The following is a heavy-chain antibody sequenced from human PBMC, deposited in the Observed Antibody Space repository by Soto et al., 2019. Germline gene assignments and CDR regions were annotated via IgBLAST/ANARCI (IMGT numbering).Heavy chain of an antibody. J-gene: IGHJ3*02. CDR1: GGSVSSGSYY. CDR2: IYYSGST. CDR3: ARIKRGSGWYDAFDI. V-gene: IGHV4-61*01. Sequence: SETLSLTCTVSGGSVSSGSYYWSWIRQPPGKGLEWIGYIYYSGSTNYNPSLKSRVTISVDTSKNQFSLKLSSVTAADTAVYYCARIKRGSGWYDAFDIWGQGTMVTVSS. D-gene: IGHD6-19*01.